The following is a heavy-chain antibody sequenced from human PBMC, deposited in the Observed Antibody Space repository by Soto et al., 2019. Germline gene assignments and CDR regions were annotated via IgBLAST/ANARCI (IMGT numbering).Heavy chain of an antibody. CDR3: ARADYSGNYFGWLDP. Sequence: KASETLSLTCTVSGGSITGHYWNWIRQPPGKGLEWIGFFYYSGSTNYNPSLKSRVTISVDTSKNQFSLKLSSVTAADTAVYYCARADYSGNYFGWLDPWGQGTLVTVSS. J-gene: IGHJ5*02. CDR2: FYYSGST. CDR1: GGSITGHY. V-gene: IGHV4-59*11. D-gene: IGHD1-26*01.